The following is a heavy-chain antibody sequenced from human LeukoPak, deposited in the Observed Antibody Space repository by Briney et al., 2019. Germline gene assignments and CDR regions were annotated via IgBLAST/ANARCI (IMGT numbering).Heavy chain of an antibody. CDR3: ARDSPGIVVVPAATVDYYGMDV. J-gene: IGHJ6*02. Sequence: PGGSLRLSCAASGFTFSSYSMNWVRQAPGKGLEWVSYISSSSSTIYYADSVKGRFTISRDNAKNSLYLQMNNLRDEDTAVYYCARDSPGIVVVPAATVDYYGMDVWGQGTTVTVSS. CDR2: ISSSSSTI. D-gene: IGHD2-2*01. CDR1: GFTFSSYS. V-gene: IGHV3-48*02.